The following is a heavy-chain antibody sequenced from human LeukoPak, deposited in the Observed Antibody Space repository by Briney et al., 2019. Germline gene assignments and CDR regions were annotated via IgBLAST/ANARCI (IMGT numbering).Heavy chain of an antibody. CDR2: IYTSGST. Sequence: SETLSLTCTVSGGSISSGSYYWSWIRQPAGKGLEWIGRIYTSGSTNYNPSLKSRVTISVDTSKNQFSLKLSSVTAADTAVYYCALYYYDSSGYYFDIWGQGTMVTVSS. J-gene: IGHJ3*02. V-gene: IGHV4-61*02. CDR3: ALYYYDSSGYYFDI. D-gene: IGHD3-22*01. CDR1: GGSISSGSYY.